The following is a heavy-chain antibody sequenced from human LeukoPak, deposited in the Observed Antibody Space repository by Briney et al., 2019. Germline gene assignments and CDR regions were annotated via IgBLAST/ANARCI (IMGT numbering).Heavy chain of an antibody. V-gene: IGHV3-33*01. Sequence: PGGSLRLSCAASGLTFSSYGMHWVRQAPGKGLEWVAVIWYDGSNKYYADSVKGRFTISRDNSKNTLYLQMNSLRAEDTAVYYCARDRYYDAFDIWGQGTMVTVSS. CDR3: ARDRYYDAFDI. J-gene: IGHJ3*02. CDR1: GLTFSSYG. CDR2: IWYDGSNK. D-gene: IGHD2/OR15-2a*01.